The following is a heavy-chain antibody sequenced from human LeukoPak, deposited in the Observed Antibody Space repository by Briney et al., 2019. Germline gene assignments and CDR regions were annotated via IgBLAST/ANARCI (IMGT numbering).Heavy chain of an antibody. CDR2: INSSSFI. CDR1: GFTFRSYA. J-gene: IGHJ3*02. D-gene: IGHD3-10*01. CDR3: ARVLIWFGEMEAFDI. Sequence: PGGSLRLSCAASGFTFRSYAMRWVRQAPGKGLEWVSSINSSSFIYYADPVKGRFTISRDNAKNSLYLQMNSLRAEDTAVYYCARVLIWFGEMEAFDIWGQGTMVTVSS. V-gene: IGHV3-21*01.